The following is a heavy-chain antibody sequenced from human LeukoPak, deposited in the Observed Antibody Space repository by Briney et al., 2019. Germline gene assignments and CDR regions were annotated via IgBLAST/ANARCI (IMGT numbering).Heavy chain of an antibody. Sequence: ASVKVSCKASGYTFTDYFVHWVRQAPGQGLEWMGRINPNSGGTHYSQKFDGRVTMTRDTSISTAYMELSRLRSDDTAVYYCARDKYRPGYYGMDVWGQGTTVTVSS. CDR3: ARDKYRPGYYGMDV. CDR1: GYTFTDYF. V-gene: IGHV1-2*06. J-gene: IGHJ6*02. D-gene: IGHD5-12*01. CDR2: INPNSGGT.